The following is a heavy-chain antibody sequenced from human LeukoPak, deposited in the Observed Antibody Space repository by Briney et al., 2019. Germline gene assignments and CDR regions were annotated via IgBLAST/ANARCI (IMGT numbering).Heavy chain of an antibody. V-gene: IGHV1-2*02. Sequence: ASVKVSCKASGYTFTSYDINWVRQATGQGLEWMGWINPNSGGTNYAQKFQGRVTMTRDTSISTAYMELSRLRSDDTAVYYCARDPRTVGVMDVWGKGTTVTVSS. CDR2: INPNSGGT. CDR1: GYTFTSYD. J-gene: IGHJ6*03. CDR3: ARDPRTVGVMDV. D-gene: IGHD3-22*01.